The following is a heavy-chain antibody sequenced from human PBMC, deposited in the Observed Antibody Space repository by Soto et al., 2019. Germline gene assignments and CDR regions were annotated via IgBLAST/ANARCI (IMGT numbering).Heavy chain of an antibody. CDR2: IYYSGRI. V-gene: IGHV4-31*03. CDR1: GGAISSGGYY. Sequence: QVQLQESGPGLVKPSQTLSLTCSVSGGAISSGGYYWSWIRQHPGKGLEWIGYIYYSGRIYYNTSPQSRVTISVDTSKNQFSLKRRSLNAADTAVYYCARWPQLEPRFDSWGQGTLVTVSS. CDR3: ARWPQLEPRFDS. J-gene: IGHJ4*02. D-gene: IGHD1-1*01.